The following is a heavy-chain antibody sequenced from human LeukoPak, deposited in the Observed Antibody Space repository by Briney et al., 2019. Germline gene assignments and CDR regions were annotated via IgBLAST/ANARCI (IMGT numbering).Heavy chain of an antibody. Sequence: PSETLSLTCTVSGDSISNYYWTWIRQPAGKGLEWIGQIYTSGSTKYNPSLESRVTISVDKSNNQISLKLSSVTAADTAVYHCARRTVAGREFDYWGQGTLVTVSS. CDR3: ARRTVAGREFDY. CDR2: IYTSGST. D-gene: IGHD6-19*01. CDR1: GDSISNYY. V-gene: IGHV4-4*07. J-gene: IGHJ4*02.